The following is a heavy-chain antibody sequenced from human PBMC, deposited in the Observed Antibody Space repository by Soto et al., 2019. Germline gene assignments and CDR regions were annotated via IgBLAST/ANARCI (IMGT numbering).Heavy chain of an antibody. V-gene: IGHV3-30-3*01. D-gene: IGHD6-6*01. CDR1: GFTFSSYA. Sequence: QVQLVESGGGVVQPGRSLRLSCAASGFTFSSYAMHWVRQAPGKGLEWVAVISYDGSNKYYADSVKGRFTISRDNSKNTLSLQMNNLRAEDTAVYYCARDRQLGFDYWGQGTLVTVSS. CDR2: ISYDGSNK. CDR3: ARDRQLGFDY. J-gene: IGHJ4*02.